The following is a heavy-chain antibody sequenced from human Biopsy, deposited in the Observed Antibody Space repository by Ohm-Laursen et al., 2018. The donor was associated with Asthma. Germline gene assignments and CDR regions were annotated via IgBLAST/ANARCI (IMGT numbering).Heavy chain of an antibody. V-gene: IGHV4-39*01. J-gene: IGHJ6*02. Sequence: TLSLACSLSSGSGGYMRSVNYYWGWIRQPPGKGLEWIGCIYYSGTTYYNPSLESRVTVPADTSKNQFSLKLTSVTAADTAVYYCVRGSSSWHHGPFHYYYGLDVGGQGTTATVSS. CDR2: IYYSGTT. CDR3: VRGSSSWHHGPFHYYYGLDV. D-gene: IGHD6-13*01. CDR1: SGSGGYMRSVNYY.